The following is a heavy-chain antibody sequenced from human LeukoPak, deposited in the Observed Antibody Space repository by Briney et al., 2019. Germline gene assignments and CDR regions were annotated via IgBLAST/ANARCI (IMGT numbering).Heavy chain of an antibody. CDR2: ISADGGDT. J-gene: IGHJ5*02. CDR3: AKDSRGDYGVWFDP. Sequence: GGSLRLSCAASGSTLSNYAISWVRQAPGKGLEWVSAISADGGDTYHTDSVKGRFTISRDNSKNTLYLQMNSLRAEDTAVNYCAKDSRGDYGVWFDPWGQGTLVTVSS. V-gene: IGHV3-23*01. CDR1: GSTLSNYA. D-gene: IGHD4-17*01.